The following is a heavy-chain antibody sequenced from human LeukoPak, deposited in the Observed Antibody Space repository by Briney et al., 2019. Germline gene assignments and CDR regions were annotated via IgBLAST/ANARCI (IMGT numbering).Heavy chain of an antibody. Sequence: GGSLRLSCAASGFTFSNAWMNWVRQAPGKGLEWVGRIKSKTDGGTTDYAAPVKGRFTISRDDSKNTLYLQMNSLKTEDTAVYYCTTDTFGIAVAGTALVGFWPIPPNDYWGQGTLVTVSS. CDR3: TTDTFGIAVAGTALVGFWPIPPNDY. CDR2: IKSKTDGGTT. CDR1: GFTFSNAW. V-gene: IGHV3-15*07. D-gene: IGHD6-19*01. J-gene: IGHJ4*02.